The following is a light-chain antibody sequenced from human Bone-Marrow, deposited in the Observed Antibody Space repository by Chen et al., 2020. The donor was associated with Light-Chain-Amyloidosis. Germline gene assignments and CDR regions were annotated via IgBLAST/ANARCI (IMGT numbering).Light chain of an antibody. CDR3: QQYGTSPLT. Sequence: EIVLTQSLGTLSLSPGEGANLSCRASQTISSNYLTWYQQKFGQAPRLLIYGSSSRATGSPDRFTGSGSGTDFTLTINRLEPEDFAMYYCQQYGTSPLTFGGGTKVEIK. V-gene: IGKV3-20*01. J-gene: IGKJ4*01. CDR1: QTISSNY. CDR2: GSS.